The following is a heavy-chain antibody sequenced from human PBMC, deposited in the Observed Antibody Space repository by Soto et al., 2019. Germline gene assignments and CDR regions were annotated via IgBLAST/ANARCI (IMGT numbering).Heavy chain of an antibody. CDR1: GGTFSSYA. J-gene: IGHJ5*02. CDR3: ARDHSYYYDSSGYPPNWFDP. CDR2: IIPIFGTA. V-gene: IGHV1-69*01. D-gene: IGHD3-22*01. Sequence: QVQLVQSGAEVKKPGSSVKVSCKASGGTFSSYAISWVRQAPGQGLEWMGGIIPIFGTANYAQKFQGRVTITAHESTSTAYMELSSLRSEDTAVYYCARDHSYYYDSSGYPPNWFDPWGQGTLVTVSS.